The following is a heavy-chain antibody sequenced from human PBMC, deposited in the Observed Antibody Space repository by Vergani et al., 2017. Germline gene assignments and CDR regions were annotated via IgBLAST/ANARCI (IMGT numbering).Heavy chain of an antibody. CDR1: GVSVTDYN. V-gene: IGHV4-4*09. CDR2: LSTTGGA. Sequence: QAQLQESGPGLVKPSETLSLTCHVFGVSVTDYNCNWIRQAPGKGLEWIGSLSTTGGATHASHSPSLKSRVSISIDTSKNHFSLRLSSVTAADTAVYYCARHLRGYSYGVFDYWGQGREVTVSS. D-gene: IGHD5-18*01. CDR3: ARHLRGYSYGVFDY. J-gene: IGHJ4*02.